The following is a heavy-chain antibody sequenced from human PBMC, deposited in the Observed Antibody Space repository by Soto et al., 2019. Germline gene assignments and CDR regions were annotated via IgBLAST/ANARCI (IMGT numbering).Heavy chain of an antibody. CDR2: IYPGDSDT. Sequence: PGESLKISCKGSGHSFTSNWIGWVRQMPGKGLEWMGIIYPGDSDTRYSPSFQGQVTISADKSISTAYLQWSSLKASDTAMYYCARMVVNTALGYFACWGQGTLVTVSS. CDR3: ARMVVNTALGYFAC. J-gene: IGHJ4*02. V-gene: IGHV5-51*01. CDR1: GHSFTSNW. D-gene: IGHD5-18*01.